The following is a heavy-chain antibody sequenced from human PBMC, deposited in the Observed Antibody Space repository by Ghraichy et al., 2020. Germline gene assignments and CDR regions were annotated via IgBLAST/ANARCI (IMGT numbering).Heavy chain of an antibody. Sequence: SGPTLVKPTQTLTLTCTFSGFSLSTSGVGVGWIRQPPGKALEWLALIYWNDDKRYSPSLKSRLTITKDTSKNQVVLTMTNMDPVDTATYYCAHRGAPRLLWFGELSPGFDYWGQGTLVTVSS. J-gene: IGHJ4*02. D-gene: IGHD3-10*01. CDR1: GFSLSTSGVG. CDR2: IYWNDDK. V-gene: IGHV2-5*01. CDR3: AHRGAPRLLWFGELSPGFDY.